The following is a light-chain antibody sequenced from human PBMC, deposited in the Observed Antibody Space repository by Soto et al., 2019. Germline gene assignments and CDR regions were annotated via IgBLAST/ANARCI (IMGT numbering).Light chain of an antibody. J-gene: IGLJ3*02. Sequence: QSALTQPASVSGSPGQSITISCTGTSSDVGSYNLVSWYQQHPGNAPKLMIYEGSKRPSGVSNRFFGSKSGNPASLTISGLQAEDEAAYYCCSFARGSTLVFGGGTKLTVL. CDR3: CSFARGSTLV. CDR2: EGS. CDR1: SSDVGSYNL. V-gene: IGLV2-23*01.